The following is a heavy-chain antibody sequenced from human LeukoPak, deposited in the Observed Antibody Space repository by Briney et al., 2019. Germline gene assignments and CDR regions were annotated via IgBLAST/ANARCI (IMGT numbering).Heavy chain of an antibody. CDR1: GGSFSGYY. Sequence: PSETLSLTCAVYGGSFSGYYWSWIRQPPGKGLEWIGEINHSGSTNYNPSLKSRVTISVDTSKNQFSLKLSSVTAADTAVYYCASTSSSSKGSGWGQGTRVTVSS. D-gene: IGHD6-6*01. CDR2: INHSGST. V-gene: IGHV4-34*01. CDR3: ASTSSSSKGSG. J-gene: IGHJ4*02.